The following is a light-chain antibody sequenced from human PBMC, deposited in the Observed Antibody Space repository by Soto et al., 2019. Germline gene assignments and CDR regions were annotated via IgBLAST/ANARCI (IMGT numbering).Light chain of an antibody. J-gene: IGKJ2*02. V-gene: IGKV3-20*01. CDR2: GAS. Sequence: EIVLTQSPGTLSLSPGERATLSCRASQSVSSSYLAWYQQKPGQAPRLLIYGASSRATGIPDRFSGSGSGTDFTLTISRLEPEYVAVYYCQQYGSSSGTFGQGTTLEIK. CDR3: QQYGSSSGT. CDR1: QSVSSSY.